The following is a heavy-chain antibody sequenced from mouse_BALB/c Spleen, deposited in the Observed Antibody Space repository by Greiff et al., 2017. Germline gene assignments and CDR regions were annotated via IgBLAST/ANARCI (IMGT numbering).Heavy chain of an antibody. J-gene: IGHJ2*01. CDR3: ARYGNRGYFDY. V-gene: IGHV3-2*02. CDR1: GYSITSDYA. CDR2: ISYSGST. Sequence: VQLQQSGPGLVKPSQSLSLTCTVTGYSITSDYAWNWIRQFPGNKLEWMGYISYSGSTSYNPSLKSRISITRDTSKNQFFLQLNSVTTEDTATYYCARYGNRGYFDYWGQGTTLTVSS. D-gene: IGHD2-1*01.